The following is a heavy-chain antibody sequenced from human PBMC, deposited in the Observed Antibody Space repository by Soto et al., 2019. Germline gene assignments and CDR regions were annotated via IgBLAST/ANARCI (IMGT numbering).Heavy chain of an antibody. CDR1: GGSISNNNW. D-gene: IGHD2-2*01. CDR2: SYHSGST. Sequence: SETLSLTCAVSGGSISNNNWWSLVRQSPVTGLEGSGESYHSGSTNYNPSLKSRVTISVDTSKNQFSLKLSSVTAADTAVYYCARTLVVVVVPAAIEVPVFDPWGQGTLVTVSS. J-gene: IGHJ5*02. CDR3: ARTLVVVVVPAAIEVPVFDP. V-gene: IGHV4-4*02.